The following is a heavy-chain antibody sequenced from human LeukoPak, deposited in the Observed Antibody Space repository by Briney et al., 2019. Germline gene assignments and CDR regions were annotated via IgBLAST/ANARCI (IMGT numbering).Heavy chain of an antibody. V-gene: IGHV3-21*01. CDR2: ISSSSSYI. CDR1: GFTFSSYS. D-gene: IGHD2-2*01. CDR3: ARVRVVGHKKTLFDY. J-gene: IGHJ4*02. Sequence: MSGGSLRLSCAASGFTFSSYSMNWVRQAPGKGLEWVSSISSSSSYIYYADSVKGRFTISRDNAKNSLYLQMNSLRAEDTAVYYCARVRVVGHKKTLFDYWGQGALVTVSS.